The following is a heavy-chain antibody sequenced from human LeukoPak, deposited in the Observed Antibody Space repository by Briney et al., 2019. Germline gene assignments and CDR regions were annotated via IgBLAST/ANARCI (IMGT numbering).Heavy chain of an antibody. J-gene: IGHJ3*02. V-gene: IGHV4-59*08. CDR1: GGSNSGYY. CDR3: AREYSSSSGRRAFDI. D-gene: IGHD6-6*01. CDR2: IYYSRST. Sequence: PSDTLSLIRTVSGGSNSGYYWRWIRQPPGKGLEWIGYIYYSRSTNYNTSLKSRLTISIDTSENQFTLKLSSVTAAATAVYYWAREYSSSSGRRAFDIWGQGTMVTVSS.